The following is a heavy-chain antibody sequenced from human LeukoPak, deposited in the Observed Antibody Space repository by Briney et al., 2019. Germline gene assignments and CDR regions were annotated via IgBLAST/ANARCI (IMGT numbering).Heavy chain of an antibody. CDR2: INHSGST. J-gene: IGHJ4*02. V-gene: IGHV4-34*01. CDR3: ARTLWFGESTGGYFDY. D-gene: IGHD3-10*01. Sequence: SETLSLTCAVYGGSFSGYYWSWIRQPPGKGLEWIGEINHSGSTNYNPSLKSRVTISVDTSKNRFSLKLSSVTAADTAVYYCARTLWFGESTGGYFDYWGQGTLVTVSS. CDR1: GGSFSGYY.